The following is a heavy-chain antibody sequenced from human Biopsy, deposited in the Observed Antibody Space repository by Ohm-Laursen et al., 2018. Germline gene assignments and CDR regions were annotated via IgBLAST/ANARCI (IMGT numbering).Heavy chain of an antibody. V-gene: IGHV4-59*01. CDR3: ARATNSTGWPYYYFYGMDV. Sequence: GTLSLTCTVSGGSISSDYWSWIRQTPGEGLEWIGYIYYSGSTNYNPSLKSRVTISVDTFKNQFSLRLNSVTAADTAVYYCARATNSTGWPYYYFYGMDVWGQGTTVTVSS. D-gene: IGHD2/OR15-2a*01. CDR1: GGSISSDY. CDR2: IYYSGST. J-gene: IGHJ6*02.